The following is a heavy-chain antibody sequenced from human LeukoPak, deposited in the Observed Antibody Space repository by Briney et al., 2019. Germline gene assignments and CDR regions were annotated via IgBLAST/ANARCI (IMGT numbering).Heavy chain of an antibody. CDR1: GGSISSSSYY. CDR2: IYYSGST. Sequence: SETLSLTCTVSGGSISSSSYYWGWIRQPPGKGLEWIGSIYYSGSTYYNPSLKSRVTISVDTSKNQFSLKLSSVTAADTAVYYCARDCWYFDLWGRGTLVTVSS. J-gene: IGHJ2*01. V-gene: IGHV4-39*07. CDR3: ARDCWYFDL.